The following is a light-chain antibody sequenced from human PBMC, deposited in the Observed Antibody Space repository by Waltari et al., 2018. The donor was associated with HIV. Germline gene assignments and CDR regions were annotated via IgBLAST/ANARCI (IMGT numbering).Light chain of an antibody. V-gene: IGLV1-40*01. CDR1: SSNIGAHYD. CDR2: GTT. Sequence: QSVLTQPPSVLGAPGQRVTISCSGSSSNIGAHYDVHWYQQLPGNAPKLLIYGTTSRLSGVPDRIFGYKSGSSVFLAITELQTDDEATYYCQSYDDSLGGLVFGRGTKLTF. CDR3: QSYDDSLGGLV. J-gene: IGLJ3*02.